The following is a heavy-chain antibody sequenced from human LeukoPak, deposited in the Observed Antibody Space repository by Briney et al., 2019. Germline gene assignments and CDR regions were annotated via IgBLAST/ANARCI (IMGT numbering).Heavy chain of an antibody. D-gene: IGHD1-14*01. CDR3: ARHNPLWGY. CDR1: GFTFSNYW. CDR2: IKTDGTST. J-gene: IGHJ4*02. V-gene: IGHV3-74*01. Sequence: PGGSLRLSCAASGFTFSNYWMHWVRRAPGKGLVWVSRIKTDGTSTSYAETVKGRFTISRDNAKNTLYLQMTSLRAEDTAVYYCARHNPLWGYWGQGTLVTVSS.